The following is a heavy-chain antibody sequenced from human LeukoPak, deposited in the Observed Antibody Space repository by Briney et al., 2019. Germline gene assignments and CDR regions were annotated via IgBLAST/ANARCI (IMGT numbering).Heavy chain of an antibody. CDR2: IYSGGST. Sequence: GGSLRLSCAAPGFTVSSNYMSWVRQAPGKGLEWVSVIYSGGSTYYADSVKGRFTISRDNSKNTLYLQMNSLRAEDTAVYYCAREYYDILTGYYVFDYWGQGTLVTVSS. CDR3: AREYYDILTGYYVFDY. CDR1: GFTVSSNY. V-gene: IGHV3-66*01. J-gene: IGHJ4*02. D-gene: IGHD3-9*01.